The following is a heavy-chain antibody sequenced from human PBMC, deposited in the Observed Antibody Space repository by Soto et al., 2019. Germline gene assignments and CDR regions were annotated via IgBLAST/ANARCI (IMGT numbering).Heavy chain of an antibody. D-gene: IGHD6-19*01. CDR2: ISSSGTYI. V-gene: IGHV3-21*01. Sequence: PGGSLRLSCAASGFTFSSYSMNWVRQAPGKGLEWVSAISSSGTYIYYADSVKGRFTISRDNAKNSLYLEMNSLRAEDTAVYYCARITVAGPPYGMDVWGQGTTVTVSS. J-gene: IGHJ6*02. CDR3: ARITVAGPPYGMDV. CDR1: GFTFSSYS.